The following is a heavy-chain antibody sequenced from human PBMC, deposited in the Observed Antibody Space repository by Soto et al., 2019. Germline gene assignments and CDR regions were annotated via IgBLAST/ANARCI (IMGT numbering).Heavy chain of an antibody. CDR1: GGTFSSSA. CDR2: ITPVFVTP. Sequence: QVQLVQSGAEVKKPGSSVKVSCKASGGTFSSSAINWVRQAPGQGLEWMGEITPVFVTPTYAQKFQGRVTISADPSPRSVYMELSSLTSDDTAVYFFAKYGHTPPPENFHFEIWGQGTMVTVSS. V-gene: IGHV1-69*01. J-gene: IGHJ3*02. CDR3: AKYGHTPPPENFHFEI. D-gene: IGHD1-7*01.